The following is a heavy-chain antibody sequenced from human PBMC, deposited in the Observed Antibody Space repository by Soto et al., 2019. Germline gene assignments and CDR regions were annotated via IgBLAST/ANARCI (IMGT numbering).Heavy chain of an antibody. CDR3: ARDRIDYGDYQLDY. J-gene: IGHJ4*02. Sequence: ASVKVSCKASGGTFSSYAISWVRQAPGQGLEWMGGIIPIFGTANYAQKFQGRVTITADESTSTAYMELSSLRSEDTAVYYCARDRIDYGDYQLDYWCQGPLVTVSS. V-gene: IGHV1-69*13. CDR1: GGTFSSYA. D-gene: IGHD4-17*01. CDR2: IIPIFGTA.